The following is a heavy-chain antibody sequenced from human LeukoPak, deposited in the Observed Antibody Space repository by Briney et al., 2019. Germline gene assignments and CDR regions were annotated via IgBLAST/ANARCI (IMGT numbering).Heavy chain of an antibody. Sequence: AGGSLRLSCAASGFTFSSYAMSWVRQAPGKGLEWVSAISGSGGSTYYADSVKGRFPISRDNSKNTLYLQMNSLRAEDTAVYYCAKDPDDYGDLAPTYYFDYWGQGTLVTVSS. J-gene: IGHJ4*02. CDR3: AKDPDDYGDLAPTYYFDY. V-gene: IGHV3-23*01. CDR2: ISGSGGST. CDR1: GFTFSSYA. D-gene: IGHD4-17*01.